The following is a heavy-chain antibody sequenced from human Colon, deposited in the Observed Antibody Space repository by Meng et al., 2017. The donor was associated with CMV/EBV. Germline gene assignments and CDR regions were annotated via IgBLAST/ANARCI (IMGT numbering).Heavy chain of an antibody. J-gene: IGHJ2*01. CDR1: GFTFSLYW. Sequence: VGSGGGLVQPGGSPRLSCTASGFTFSLYWMHWVRQAPGRGLEWVASIKWDGSEKYYVNSMKGRFTISRDNAKNSLYLQMNSLRPKDTAVYYCAAGEGWYFDLWGRGTLVTVSS. V-gene: IGHV3-7*02. CDR2: IKWDGSEK. CDR3: AAGEGWYFDL.